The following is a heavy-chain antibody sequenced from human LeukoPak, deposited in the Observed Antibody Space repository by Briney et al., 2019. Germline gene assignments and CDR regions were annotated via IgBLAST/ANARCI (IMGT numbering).Heavy chain of an antibody. J-gene: IGHJ4*02. CDR2: ISAYNGNT. Sequence: ASVKVSCKASGYTFTSHGISWVRQAPGQGLEWMGWISAYNGNTNYAQKLQGRVTMTTDTSTSTAYMELRSLRSDDTAVYYCAREGRGFGVVIETGDYWGQGTLVTVSS. D-gene: IGHD3-3*01. CDR3: AREGRGFGVVIETGDY. V-gene: IGHV1-18*01. CDR1: GYTFTSHG.